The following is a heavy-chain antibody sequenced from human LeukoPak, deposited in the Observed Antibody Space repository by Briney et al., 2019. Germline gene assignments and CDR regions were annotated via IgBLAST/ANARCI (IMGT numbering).Heavy chain of an antibody. V-gene: IGHV3-53*01. CDR1: GFSVSIYY. CDR2: IYGGGNT. CDR3: ARTYSSNWAFDN. J-gene: IGHJ5*02. D-gene: IGHD6-13*01. Sequence: GGSLRLSRAASGFSVSIYYMSWVRQAPGKGLEWVSLIYGGGNTYYADSVKGRFTISRDNSKNTLYLQTDSLRAEDTAVYYCARTYSSNWAFDNWGQGTLVTVSS.